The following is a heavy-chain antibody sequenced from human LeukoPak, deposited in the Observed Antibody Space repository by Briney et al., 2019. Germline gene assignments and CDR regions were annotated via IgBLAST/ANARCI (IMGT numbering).Heavy chain of an antibody. J-gene: IGHJ4*02. Sequence: ASVKVSCKASGYTFTGYYMHWVRQAPGQGLEWMGWINPNSGGTNYAQNFQNGVTMTRDTSISTAYMDLTRLRSDDTAVYYCAKGRSSGYDLAPLEDWGQGTLVTVSS. D-gene: IGHD5-12*01. CDR3: AKGRSSGYDLAPLED. V-gene: IGHV1-2*02. CDR2: INPNSGGT. CDR1: GYTFTGYY.